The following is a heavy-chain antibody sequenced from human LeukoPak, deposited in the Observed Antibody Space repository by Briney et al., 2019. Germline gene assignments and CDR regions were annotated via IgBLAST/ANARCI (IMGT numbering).Heavy chain of an antibody. D-gene: IGHD4-17*01. CDR3: AREGAPTDYGDYGGFDY. V-gene: IGHV1-3*01. CDR1: GYTFTSYA. Sequence: GASVKVSCKASGYTFTSYAMHWVRQAPGQRLEWMGWINAGNGNTKYSQKFQGRVTITRDTSASTAYMELSSLRSEDTAVYYCAREGAPTDYGDYGGFDYWGQGTLVTVSS. CDR2: INAGNGNT. J-gene: IGHJ4*02.